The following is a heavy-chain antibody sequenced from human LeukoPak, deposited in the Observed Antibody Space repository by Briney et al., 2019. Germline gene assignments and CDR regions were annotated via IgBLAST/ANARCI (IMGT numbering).Heavy chain of an antibody. CDR2: INPNSGGT. V-gene: IGHV1-2*02. D-gene: IGHD3-16*01. CDR1: GYTFTGYY. J-gene: IGHJ6*03. CDR3: ARDRTASGTSPWGRWRYYMDV. Sequence: GASVKVSCKASGYTFTGYYMHWVRQAPGQGLEWMGWINPNSGGTNYAQKFQGRVTMTRDTSISTAYMELSRLRSDDTAVYYCARDRTASGTSPWGRWRYYMDVWGKGTTVTVSS.